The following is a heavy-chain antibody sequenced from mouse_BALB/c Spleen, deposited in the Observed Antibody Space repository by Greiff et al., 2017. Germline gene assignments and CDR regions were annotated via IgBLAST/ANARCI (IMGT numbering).Heavy chain of an antibody. CDR2: INSNGGST. V-gene: IGHV5-6-3*01. CDR1: GFTFSSYG. CDR3: ARDPAYLFDY. J-gene: IGHJ2*02. D-gene: IGHD5-5*01. Sequence: EVMLVESGGGLVQPGGSLKLSCAASGFTFSSYGMSWVRQTPDKRLELVATINSNGGSTYYPDSVKGRFTISRDNAKNTLYLQMSSLKSEDTAMYYCARDPAYLFDYWGQGTSLTVSS.